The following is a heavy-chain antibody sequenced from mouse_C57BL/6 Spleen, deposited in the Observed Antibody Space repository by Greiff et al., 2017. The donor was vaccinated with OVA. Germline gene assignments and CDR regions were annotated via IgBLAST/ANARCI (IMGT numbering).Heavy chain of an antibody. V-gene: IGHV1-82*01. J-gene: IGHJ3*01. CDR2: IYPGDGDT. Sequence: VQLQQSGPELVKPGASVKISCKASGYAFSSSWMNWVKQRPGQGLEWIGRIYPGDGDTTYNGKFKGKATLTADKSSSTAYMQLSSLTSEDSAVYVCARSGRNYSFADWGKGTLVTVSA. CDR3: ARSGRNYSFAD. CDR1: GYAFSSSW. D-gene: IGHD2-1*01.